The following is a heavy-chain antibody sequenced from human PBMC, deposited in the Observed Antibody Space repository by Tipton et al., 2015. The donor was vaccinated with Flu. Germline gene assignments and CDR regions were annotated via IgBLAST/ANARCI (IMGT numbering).Heavy chain of an antibody. CDR2: INHSGSA. Sequence: TLSLTCAVYGGSFSGYYWSRIRQPPGKGLEWIGEINHSGSANYNPSLKSRVTISVDTSKNQFSLKLSSVTAADTAVYYCARGLGVVVAVAFDIWGQGTMVTVSS. CDR3: ARGLGVVVAVAFDI. CDR1: GGSFSGYY. V-gene: IGHV4-34*01. D-gene: IGHD2-15*01. J-gene: IGHJ3*02.